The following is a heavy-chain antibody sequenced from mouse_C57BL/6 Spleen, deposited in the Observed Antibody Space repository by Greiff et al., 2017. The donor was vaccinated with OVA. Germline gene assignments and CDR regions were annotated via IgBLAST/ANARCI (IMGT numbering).Heavy chain of an antibody. CDR1: GFSLTSYG. J-gene: IGHJ1*03. V-gene: IGHV2-9*01. Sequence: VKVVESGPGLVAPSQSLSITCTVSGFSLTSYGVDWVRQPPGKGLEWLGVIWGGGSTNYNSALMSRLSISKDNSKSQVFLKMNSLQTDDTAMYYCAKQGDYSNYVPYWYFDVWGTGTTVTVSS. D-gene: IGHD2-5*01. CDR3: AKQGDYSNYVPYWYFDV. CDR2: IWGGGST.